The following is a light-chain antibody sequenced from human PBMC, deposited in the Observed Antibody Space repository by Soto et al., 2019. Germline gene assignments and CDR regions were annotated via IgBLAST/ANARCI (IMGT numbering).Light chain of an antibody. J-gene: IGKJ3*01. CDR2: ATS. Sequence: DIQMTQSPSSLSASVGDRVTITCRASQAISRFLNWYQQKPGKAPKLLIYATSNLQSGVPSRFSGTGSGTDFTLTITSLQLEDFAIYYCQQSYTVPRTFGPGTTVGIK. V-gene: IGKV1-39*01. CDR3: QQSYTVPRT. CDR1: QAISRF.